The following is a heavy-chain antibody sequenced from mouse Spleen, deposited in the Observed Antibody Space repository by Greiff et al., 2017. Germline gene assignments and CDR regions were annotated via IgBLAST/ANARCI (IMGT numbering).Heavy chain of an antibody. CDR2: IHPNSGST. J-gene: IGHJ4*01. V-gene: IGHV1-64*01. CDR3: ARYFRTGTDAMDY. Sequence: QVQLQQPGAELVKPGASVKLSCKASGYTFTSYWMHWVKQRPGQGLEWIGMIHPNSGSTNYNEKFKSKATLTVDKSSSTAYMQLSSLTSEDSAVYYCARYFRTGTDAMDYWGQGTSVTVSS. D-gene: IGHD4-1*01. CDR1: GYTFTSYW.